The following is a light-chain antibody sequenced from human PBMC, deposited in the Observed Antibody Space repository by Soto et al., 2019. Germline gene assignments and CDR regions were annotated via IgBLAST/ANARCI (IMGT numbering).Light chain of an antibody. CDR3: QPYGSSPYT. CDR2: GAS. V-gene: IGKV3-20*01. J-gene: IGKJ2*01. Sequence: EIVLTQSPGTLSLSPGQRATLSCRASQSVSSSYLAWYQQKPGQAPRLLIYGASRRATGIPDRFSGSGSGTDFTHSISRREPEDFAVYYCQPYGSSPYTFGQGTNLEIK. CDR1: QSVSSSY.